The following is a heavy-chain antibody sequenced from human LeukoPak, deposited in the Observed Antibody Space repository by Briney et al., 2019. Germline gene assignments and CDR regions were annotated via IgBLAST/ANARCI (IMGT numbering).Heavy chain of an antibody. CDR2: ISAYNGNT. J-gene: IGHJ4*02. D-gene: IGHD4-17*01. CDR3: ARDEYGAGRSGVDY. CDR1: GYTFTSYG. V-gene: IGHV1-18*01. Sequence: ASVKVSCKASGYTFTSYGISWVRQAPGQGLEWMGWISAYNGNTNYAQKLQGRVTMTTDTSTSTAYMELRSLRSDDTAVYYCARDEYGAGRSGVDYWGQGTLVTVSS.